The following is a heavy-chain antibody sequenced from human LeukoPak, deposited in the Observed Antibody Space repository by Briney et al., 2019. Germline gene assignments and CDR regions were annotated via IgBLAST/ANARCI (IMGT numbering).Heavy chain of an antibody. CDR2: ISSTSSTI. J-gene: IGHJ4*02. V-gene: IGHV3-48*02. Sequence: GGSLRLSCAASGFTFSSYSINWVRQAPGKGLEWISYISSTSSTIYYADSVKGRFTISRDNAKNSLYLQMNSLRDEDTAIYYCARVIWKLAGYVTPWDYWGQGTLVTVFS. CDR3: ARVIWKLAGYVTPWDY. CDR1: GFTFSSYS. D-gene: IGHD5-12*01.